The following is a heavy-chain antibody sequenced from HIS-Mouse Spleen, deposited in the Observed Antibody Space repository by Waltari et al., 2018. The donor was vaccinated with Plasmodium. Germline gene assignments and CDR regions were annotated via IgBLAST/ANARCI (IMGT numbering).Heavy chain of an antibody. D-gene: IGHD6-6*01. J-gene: IGHJ3*02. CDR3: ARGMKSSSSAFDI. CDR2: IYSGGST. Sequence: EVQLVESGGGLIQSGGSLRLSCAASGFTVRSNTMNWVRQARRKGLWWVSVIYSGGSTYYADSVKGRFTISRDNSKNTLYLQMNSLRAEDTAVYYCARGMKSSSSAFDIWGQGTMVTVSS. V-gene: IGHV3-53*01. CDR1: GFTVRSNT.